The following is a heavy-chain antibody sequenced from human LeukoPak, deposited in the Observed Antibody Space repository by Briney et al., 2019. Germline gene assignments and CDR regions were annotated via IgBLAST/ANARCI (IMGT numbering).Heavy chain of an antibody. D-gene: IGHD2-2*01. CDR2: ISGSGGST. J-gene: IGHJ4*02. CDR3: AKDLDYSSTSCYPDY. CDR1: GFTFSSYA. V-gene: IGHV3-23*01. Sequence: SGGSLRLSCAASGFTFSSYAMSWVRQAPGKGLEWVSAISGSGGSTYYADSVKGRFTISRDNSKNTLYLQMNSLRAEDTAVYYCAKDLDYSSTSCYPDYWGQGTLVTVSS.